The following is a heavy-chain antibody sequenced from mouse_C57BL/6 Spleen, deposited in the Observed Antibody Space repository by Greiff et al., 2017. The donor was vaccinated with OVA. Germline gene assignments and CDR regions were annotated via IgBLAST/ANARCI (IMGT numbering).Heavy chain of an antibody. J-gene: IGHJ4*01. CDR3: ARRRRAIPNAMDY. Sequence: EVQLQQSGPELVKPGASVKISCKASGYTFTDYYMNWVKQSHGKSLEWIGDINPNNGGTSYNQKFKGKATLTVDKSSSTAYMELRSLTSEDSAVYYCARRRRAIPNAMDYWGQGTSVTVSS. CDR2: INPNNGGT. V-gene: IGHV1-26*01. D-gene: IGHD3-1*01. CDR1: GYTFTDYY.